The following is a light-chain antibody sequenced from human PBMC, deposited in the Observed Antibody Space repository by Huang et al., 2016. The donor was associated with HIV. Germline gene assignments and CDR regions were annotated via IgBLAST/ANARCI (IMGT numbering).Light chain of an antibody. CDR1: QSISSY. CDR3: QQSYSTPWT. CDR2: AAS. Sequence: DIQMTQSPSSLSASVGDRVTITCRASQSISSYLNWYQQKPGKAPKLLIYAASSLQSGVPSRFSGSGSGTDFTLTIISLQPEDFATYYCQQSYSTPWT. V-gene: IGKV1-39*01. J-gene: IGKJ1*01.